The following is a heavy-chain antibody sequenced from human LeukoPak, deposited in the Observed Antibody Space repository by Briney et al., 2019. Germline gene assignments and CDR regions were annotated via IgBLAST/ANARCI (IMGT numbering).Heavy chain of an antibody. Sequence: PPASVKVSCKASGFTFINSAMQWVRQARGQRLEWIGWIVVGTGNTNYAQKFQGRVTITRDMSTTTAYMELRSLRSDDTAVYYCARVRGYSYGLKAFDIWGQGTMVTVSS. CDR2: IVVGTGNT. CDR3: ARVRGYSYGLKAFDI. J-gene: IGHJ3*02. CDR1: GFTFINSA. V-gene: IGHV1-58*02. D-gene: IGHD5-18*01.